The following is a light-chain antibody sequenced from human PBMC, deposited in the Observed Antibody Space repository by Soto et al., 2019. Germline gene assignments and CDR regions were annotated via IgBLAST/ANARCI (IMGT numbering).Light chain of an antibody. CDR1: QSVGSN. Sequence: EIVLTQSPGTLSLSPGERATLSCRASQSVGSNLAWYQQTPGQAPRLLIYGASTRATGIPARFSGSGSGTEFTLTISSLQSEDFAVYYCQQYNNWPWTFGQGTKVDIK. CDR3: QQYNNWPWT. CDR2: GAS. V-gene: IGKV3-15*01. J-gene: IGKJ1*01.